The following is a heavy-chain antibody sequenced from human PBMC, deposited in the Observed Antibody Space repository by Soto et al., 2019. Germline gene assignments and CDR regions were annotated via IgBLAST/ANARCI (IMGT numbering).Heavy chain of an antibody. CDR2: IVPVLGVP. CDR3: GRDRYAYGSGSTIDN. D-gene: IGHD3-10*01. V-gene: IGHV1-69*04. Sequence: QVQLVQSGAEVMKPGSSVKVGCMPSGGAFSTYPVSWVRQAPGQGLEWMGRIVPVLGVPNYAQRFQGRGTVNGDKDTNQAHPELSSLRFEDTAVYYCGRDRYAYGSGSTIDNSGQGTLVTVSS. J-gene: IGHJ4*02. CDR1: GGAFSTYP.